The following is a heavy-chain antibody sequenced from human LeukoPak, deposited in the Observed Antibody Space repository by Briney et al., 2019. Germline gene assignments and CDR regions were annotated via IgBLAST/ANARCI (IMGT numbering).Heavy chain of an antibody. CDR1: GFTFSSYA. Sequence: GGSLRLSCAASGFTFSSYAMSWVRQAPGKGLEWVSAISGSGGSTYYADSVKGRFTISRDNSKNTLYLQMNSLRAEDTAVYYCAEDGIVVPAAMFDYWGQGTLVTVSS. D-gene: IGHD2-2*01. CDR3: AEDGIVVPAAMFDY. J-gene: IGHJ4*02. V-gene: IGHV3-23*01. CDR2: ISGSGGST.